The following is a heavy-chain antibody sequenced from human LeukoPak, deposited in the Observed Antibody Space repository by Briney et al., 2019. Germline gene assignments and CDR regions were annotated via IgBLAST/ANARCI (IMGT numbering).Heavy chain of an antibody. V-gene: IGHV3-30-3*01. CDR2: VSYDGSNK. D-gene: IGHD7-27*01. CDR3: ATIGDRRTGELYRIDY. J-gene: IGHJ4*02. CDR1: GFTFSSYW. Sequence: GGSLRLSCAASGFTFSSYWMHWVRQAPGKGLEWVAVVSYDGSNKYYADSVKGRFTISRDNSKNTLYLQMSSLRAEDAAVYYCATIGDRRTGELYRIDYWGQGTLVSVSS.